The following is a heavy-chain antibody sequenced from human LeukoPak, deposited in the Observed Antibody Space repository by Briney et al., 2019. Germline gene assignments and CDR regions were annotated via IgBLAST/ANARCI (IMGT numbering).Heavy chain of an antibody. CDR2: IYYSGST. CDR1: GGSISSSSYY. D-gene: IGHD3-10*01. Sequence: PSETLSLTCTVSGGSISSSSYYWGWIRQPPGKGLEWIGSIYYSGSTYYNPSLKSRVTISVDTSKNQFSLKLSSVTAADTAVYYCARDVTYYYGSGSYLDYWGQGTLVTVSS. J-gene: IGHJ4*02. V-gene: IGHV4-39*01. CDR3: ARDVTYYYGSGSYLDY.